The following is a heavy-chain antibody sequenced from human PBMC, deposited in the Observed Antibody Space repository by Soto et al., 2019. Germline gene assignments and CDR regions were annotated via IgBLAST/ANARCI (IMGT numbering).Heavy chain of an antibody. Sequence: QVQLVQSGAEEKKPGASVRVSCKASGYTFTGYAMHWVRQAPGQRLEWMGWINAGNGNTKYSQKFQGKVTITKDTSASIAYMELSSVRSDDRAVYYCASAAAVAADFDYWGQGTLVTVSS. CDR2: INAGNGNT. CDR1: GYTFTGYA. J-gene: IGHJ4*02. V-gene: IGHV1-3*05. CDR3: ASAAAVAADFDY. D-gene: IGHD6-19*01.